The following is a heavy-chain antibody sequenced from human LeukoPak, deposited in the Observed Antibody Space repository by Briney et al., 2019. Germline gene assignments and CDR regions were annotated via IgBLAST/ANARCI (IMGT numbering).Heavy chain of an antibody. Sequence: KASETLSLTCAVYGGSFSGYYWSWIRQPPGKGLEWIGEINHSGSTNYNPSLKSRVTISVDTSKNQFSLKLSSVTAADTAVYYCARDSQWLVTTDVFDIWGQGTMVTVSS. CDR3: ARDSQWLVTTDVFDI. J-gene: IGHJ3*02. CDR1: GGSFSGYY. CDR2: INHSGST. D-gene: IGHD6-19*01. V-gene: IGHV4-34*01.